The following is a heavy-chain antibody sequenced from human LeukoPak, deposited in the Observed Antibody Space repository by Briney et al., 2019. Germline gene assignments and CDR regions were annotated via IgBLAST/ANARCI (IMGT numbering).Heavy chain of an antibody. J-gene: IGHJ4*02. D-gene: IGHD6-19*01. CDR2: IYYSGST. V-gene: IGHV4-59*08. CDR3: ARLSFGSGWYPFDY. Sequence: SETLSLTCTVSGGSISSYYWSWIRQPPGKGLEWIGYIYYSGSTNYNPSLKSRFTISVDTSKNQFSLKLSSVTAADTAVYYCARLSFGSGWYPFDYWGQGTLVTVSS. CDR1: GGSISSYY.